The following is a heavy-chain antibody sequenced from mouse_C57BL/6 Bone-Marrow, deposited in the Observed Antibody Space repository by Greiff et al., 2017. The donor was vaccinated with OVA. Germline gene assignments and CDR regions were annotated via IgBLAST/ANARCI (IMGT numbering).Heavy chain of an antibody. V-gene: IGHV1-67*01. D-gene: IGHD2-3*01. CDR3: ARWLLRVTWFAY. CDR1: GYTFTDYA. Sequence: QVHVKQSGPELVRPGVSVKISCKGSGYTFTDYAMHWVNQSHAKSLEWMGVISNYYGDASSNQKFKDKATMHVDKSSSTAYMELARLTAEDSAVYYCARWLLRVTWFAYWGQGTLVTVSA. J-gene: IGHJ3*01. CDR2: ISNYYGDA.